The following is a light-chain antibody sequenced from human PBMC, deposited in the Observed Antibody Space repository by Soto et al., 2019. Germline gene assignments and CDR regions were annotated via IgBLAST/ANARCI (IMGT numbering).Light chain of an antibody. CDR3: CSYADSTTHV. Sequence: QSALTQPASVSGSPGQSITISCTGTSSDVGTYNLVSWYQQHPGKAPKLMIYEGSKWPSGVSNRFSGSKSGNTASLTISGLQAEDDADYYCCSYADSTTHVFGTGTKLTVL. J-gene: IGLJ1*01. CDR2: EGS. CDR1: SSDVGTYNL. V-gene: IGLV2-23*01.